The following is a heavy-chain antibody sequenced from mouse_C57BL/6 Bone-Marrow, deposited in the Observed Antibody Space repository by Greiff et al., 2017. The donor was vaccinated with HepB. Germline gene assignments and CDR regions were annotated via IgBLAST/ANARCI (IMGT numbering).Heavy chain of an antibody. V-gene: IGHV14-4*01. CDR2: IDPENGDT. CDR3: TTWGYYGDS. CDR1: GFNIKDDY. D-gene: IGHD1-1*01. J-gene: IGHJ2*01. Sequence: VQLQQSGAELVRPGASVKLSCTASGFNIKDDYMHWVKQRPEQGLEWIGWIDPENGDTEYASKFQGKATITADTSSNTAYLQLSSLTSDDTAVYYCTTWGYYGDSWGQGTTLTVSS.